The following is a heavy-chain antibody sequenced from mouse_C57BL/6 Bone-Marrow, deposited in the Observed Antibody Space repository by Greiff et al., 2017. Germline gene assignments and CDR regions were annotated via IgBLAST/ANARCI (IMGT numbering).Heavy chain of an antibody. CDR1: GFSLTSYG. V-gene: IGHV2-2*01. J-gene: IGHJ3*01. D-gene: IGHD1-1*01. CDR3: ARTGSSPFAY. Sequence: VKLQESGPGLVQPSQSLSITCTVSGFSLTSYGVHWVRQSPGKGLEWLGVIWSGGSTDYNAAFISRLSISKDNSKSQVFFKMNSLQADDTAIYYCARTGSSPFAYWGQGTLVTVSA. CDR2: IWSGGST.